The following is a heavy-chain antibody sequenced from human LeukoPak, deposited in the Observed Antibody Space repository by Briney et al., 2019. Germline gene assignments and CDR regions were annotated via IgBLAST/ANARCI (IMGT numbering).Heavy chain of an antibody. CDR2: INAGNGNT. CDR1: GGTFSSYA. Sequence: GASVKVSCKASGGTFSSYAISWVRQAPGQGLEWMGWINAGNGNTKYSQKFQGRVTITRDTSASTAYMELSSLRSEDTAVYYCARGQVYVWGSSHWFDPWGQGTLVTVSS. D-gene: IGHD3-16*01. J-gene: IGHJ5*02. CDR3: ARGQVYVWGSSHWFDP. V-gene: IGHV1-3*01.